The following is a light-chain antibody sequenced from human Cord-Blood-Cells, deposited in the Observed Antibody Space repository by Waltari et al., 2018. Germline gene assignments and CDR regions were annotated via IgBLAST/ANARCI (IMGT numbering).Light chain of an antibody. CDR3: QQRSNWPLT. J-gene: IGKJ4*01. CDR1: QSVSSY. CDR2: DAS. Sequence: DIVLTQSPATLSLSPGESATLSCRASQSVSSYLAWYQQKPGQAPRLLIYDASNRATGIPARFSCRGSGTDFTLTISSLEPEDFAVYYCQQRSNWPLTFGGGTKVEIK. V-gene: IGKV3-11*01.